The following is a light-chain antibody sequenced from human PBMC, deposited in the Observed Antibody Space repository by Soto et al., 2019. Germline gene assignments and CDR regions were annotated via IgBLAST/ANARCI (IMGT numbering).Light chain of an antibody. CDR2: EVS. J-gene: IGKJ5*01. V-gene: IGKV2D-29*01. Sequence: DIVMTQTPLSLSVTPGQPASISCKSSQSLLHSNGKTFLFWHLQKPGQPPQVLIYEVSNRLSGVPDRFSGRGSETDFTLKISRVEAEDVGVYYCMQSVQLPPTFGQGTRLDIK. CDR1: QSLLHSNGKTF. CDR3: MQSVQLPPT.